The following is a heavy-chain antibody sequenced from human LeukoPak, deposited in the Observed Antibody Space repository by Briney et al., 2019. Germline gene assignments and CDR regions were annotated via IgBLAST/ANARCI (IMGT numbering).Heavy chain of an antibody. Sequence: GGSLRLSCAASGFTFDDYGMSWVRQAPGKGLEWVSGINWNGGSTGYADSVKGRFTISRDNAKNSLYLQMNSLRAEDTALYHCARLYYGSGSYWFDPWGQGTLVTVSS. J-gene: IGHJ5*02. V-gene: IGHV3-20*01. D-gene: IGHD3-10*01. CDR2: INWNGGST. CDR1: GFTFDDYG. CDR3: ARLYYGSGSYWFDP.